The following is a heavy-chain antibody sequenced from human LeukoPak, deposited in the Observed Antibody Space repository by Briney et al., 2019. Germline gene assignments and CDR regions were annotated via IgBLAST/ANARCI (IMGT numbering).Heavy chain of an antibody. D-gene: IGHD3-10*01. V-gene: IGHV4-34*01. Sequence: NPSETLSLTCAVYGWSFSGYYWSWIRQPPGKGLEWIGEINHSGSTNYNPSLKSRVTISVDTSKNQFSLKLSSVTAADTAVYYCARVRVLLLWFGELLYPNWFDPWGQGTLVTVSS. CDR3: ARVRVLLLWFGELLYPNWFDP. CDR1: GWSFSGYY. CDR2: INHSGST. J-gene: IGHJ5*02.